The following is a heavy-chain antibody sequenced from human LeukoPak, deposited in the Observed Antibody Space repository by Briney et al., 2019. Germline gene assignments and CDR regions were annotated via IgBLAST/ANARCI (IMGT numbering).Heavy chain of an antibody. Sequence: ASVKVSCKASGYTFIGYYIHWVRQAPGQGLEWMGWINPNSGGTTYAQKFQGRVTMTRDTSISTAYMELSRLRSDDTAVYYCARDGSMPYDYWGQGTLVTVSS. V-gene: IGHV1-2*02. D-gene: IGHD2/OR15-2a*01. J-gene: IGHJ4*02. CDR1: GYTFIGYY. CDR3: ARDGSMPYDY. CDR2: INPNSGGT.